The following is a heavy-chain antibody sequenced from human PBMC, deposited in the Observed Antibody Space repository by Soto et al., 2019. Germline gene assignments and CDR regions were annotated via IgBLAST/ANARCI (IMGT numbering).Heavy chain of an antibody. CDR2: INPNSGGT. V-gene: IGHV1-2*04. CDR3: ARRLGGNVAIDYYGMDV. D-gene: IGHD2-15*01. Sequence: GSVQVSWKLAGYRFTCYYMHWVRQAPGQGLEWMGWINPNSGGTNYAQKFPGWVTMTGDTSISTAYMELSRLRSDDTAVYYCARRLGGNVAIDYYGMDVWGQGTTVTVSS. CDR1: GYRFTCYY. J-gene: IGHJ6*02.